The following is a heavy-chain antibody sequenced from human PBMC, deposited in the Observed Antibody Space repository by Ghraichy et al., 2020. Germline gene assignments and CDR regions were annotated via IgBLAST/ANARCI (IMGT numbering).Heavy chain of an antibody. V-gene: IGHV4-38-2*02. Sequence: SETLSLTCAVSGYSISSGYYWGWIRQPPGKGLEWIGSIYHSGSTYYNPSLKSRVTISVDTSKNQFSLKLSSVTAADTAVYYCAREGVAAAESDYWAREPWSPSPQ. D-gene: IGHD6-13*01. J-gene: IGHJ4*02. CDR3: AREGVAAAESDY. CDR2: IYHSGST. CDR1: GYSISSGYY.